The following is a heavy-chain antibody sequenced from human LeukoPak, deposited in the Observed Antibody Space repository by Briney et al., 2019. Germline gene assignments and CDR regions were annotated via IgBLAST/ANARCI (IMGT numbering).Heavy chain of an antibody. Sequence: SETLSLTCAVYGGSFSSYYWSWIRQPPGKGLEWIGEIIHSGITTYNPSLTSRVTISVDTSKSQFSLKLSSVTAADTAVYYCARGSPIVATKGYFNYWGQGTLVTVSS. J-gene: IGHJ4*02. V-gene: IGHV4-34*01. D-gene: IGHD5-12*01. CDR2: IIHSGIT. CDR1: GGSFSSYY. CDR3: ARGSPIVATKGYFNY.